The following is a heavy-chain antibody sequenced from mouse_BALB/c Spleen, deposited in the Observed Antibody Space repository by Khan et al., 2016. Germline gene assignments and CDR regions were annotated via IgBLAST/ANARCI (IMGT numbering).Heavy chain of an antibody. CDR1: GFVFSSYW. Sequence: QVQLQQPGAELVRPGSSVKISCKASGFVFSSYWMNWVKQRPGQGLEWIGQIYPGDGDTNYNGKFKGKATLTADKSSSTAYMQLSSLTSEDSAVYFCARGTPFANWGQGTLVTVSA. CDR2: IYPGDGDT. D-gene: IGHD2-14*01. CDR3: ARGTPFAN. V-gene: IGHV1-80*01. J-gene: IGHJ3*01.